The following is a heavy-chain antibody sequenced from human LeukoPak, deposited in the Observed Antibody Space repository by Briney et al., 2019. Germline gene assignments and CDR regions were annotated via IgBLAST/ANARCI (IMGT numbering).Heavy chain of an antibody. CDR1: GFTFSSYA. Sequence: GGSLRLSCAASGFTFSSYAMSWVRQAPGKGLEWVSAISGSGGSTYYADSVKGRFTISRDNSKNTLYLQMNSLRAEDTAVYYCAKVSLAKLVSSGTFFGYWGQGTLVTVSS. D-gene: IGHD3-22*01. CDR3: AKVSLAKLVSSGTFFGY. CDR2: ISGSGGST. J-gene: IGHJ4*02. V-gene: IGHV3-23*01.